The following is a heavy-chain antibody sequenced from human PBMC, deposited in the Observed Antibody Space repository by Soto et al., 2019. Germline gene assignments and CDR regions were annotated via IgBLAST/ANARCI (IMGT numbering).Heavy chain of an antibody. CDR3: AREPATAKPEGVDF. Sequence: SVEASFNASRYTFIDYYIHWVRQGPGQGLEWMGWINPNSGGTKYAPKFQGGVTMTRDTSITTAYMELSRLRSGDTAVYYCAREPATAKPEGVDFWGQGTLVTVSS. CDR2: INPNSGGT. J-gene: IGHJ4*02. V-gene: IGHV1-2*02. CDR1: RYTFIDYY. D-gene: IGHD1-1*01.